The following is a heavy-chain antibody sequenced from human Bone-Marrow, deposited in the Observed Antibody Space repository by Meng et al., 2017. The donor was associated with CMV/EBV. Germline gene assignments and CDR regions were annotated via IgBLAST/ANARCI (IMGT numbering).Heavy chain of an antibody. CDR1: GVAFIVYH. Sequence: VLLQHWGPGRFKPSGTPSPPACVQGVAFIVYHWICIRPPPGKGLEWIGEINHSGSTNYNPSLKSRVTISVDTSKNQFSLKLSSVTAADTAVYYCARGRTAAGATTTTFDYWGQGTLVTVSS. V-gene: IGHV4-34*01. J-gene: IGHJ4*02. D-gene: IGHD6-13*01. CDR2: INHSGST. CDR3: ARGRTAAGATTTTFDY.